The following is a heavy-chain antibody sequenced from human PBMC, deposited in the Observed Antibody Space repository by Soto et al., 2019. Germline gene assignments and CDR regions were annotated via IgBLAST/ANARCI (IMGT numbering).Heavy chain of an antibody. CDR1: GFTFSSYA. Sequence: EVPLLESGGGLVQPGGSLRLSCAASGFTFSSYAMSWVRQAPGKGLEWVSVVSGSAGSTNYADSVRGRFTISRDNSKNTLYLQMNSLRAEDTAVYYCAKDASSGITSFDLWGRGTLVTVSS. J-gene: IGHJ2*01. CDR3: AKDASSGITSFDL. V-gene: IGHV3-23*01. D-gene: IGHD3-3*01. CDR2: VSGSAGST.